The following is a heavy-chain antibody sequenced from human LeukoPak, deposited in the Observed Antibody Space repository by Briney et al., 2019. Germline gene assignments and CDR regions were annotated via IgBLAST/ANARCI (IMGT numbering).Heavy chain of an antibody. V-gene: IGHV3-21*01. J-gene: IGHJ5*02. CDR3: ASRDVATFDNWFDP. Sequence: GGSLRLSCAASGFTFSSYSMNWVRQAPGKGLEWVSSISSSSSYIYYADSVKGRFTISRDNAKNSLYLQMNSLRAEDTAVYYCASRDVATFDNWFDPWGQGTLVTVSS. D-gene: IGHD5-12*01. CDR2: ISSSSSYI. CDR1: GFTFSSYS.